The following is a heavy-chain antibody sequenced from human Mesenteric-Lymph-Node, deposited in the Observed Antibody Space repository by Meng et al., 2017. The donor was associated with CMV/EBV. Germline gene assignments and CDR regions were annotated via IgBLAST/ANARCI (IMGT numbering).Heavy chain of an antibody. V-gene: IGHV4-34*01. CDR1: GYC. CDR2: LNRSGGT. CDR3: ARAFGDGKRYCGSTSCHTLDY. D-gene: IGHD2-2*02. Sequence: GYCWSWLRRPPGKGLEWLGELNRSGGTYCNPSLQGRVSISVDTSRSRFSLKLSSVSAADTAVYYCARAFGDGKRYCGSTSCHTLDYWGQGTLVTVSS. J-gene: IGHJ4*02.